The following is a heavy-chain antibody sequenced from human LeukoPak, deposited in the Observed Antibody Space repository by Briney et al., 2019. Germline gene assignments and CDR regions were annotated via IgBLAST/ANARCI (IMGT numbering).Heavy chain of an antibody. CDR2: ISGSGGGT. V-gene: IGHV3-23*01. Sequence: GGSLRLSCAASGFTFSSYAMSWVRQAPGKGLEWVSAISGSGGGTYFADSVKGRFTISRDNSKNTLYLQMNSLRAEDTVVYYCAKVGDYDAFDIWGQGTLVIVSS. CDR1: GFTFSSYA. CDR3: AKVGDYDAFDI. J-gene: IGHJ3*02. D-gene: IGHD3-10*01.